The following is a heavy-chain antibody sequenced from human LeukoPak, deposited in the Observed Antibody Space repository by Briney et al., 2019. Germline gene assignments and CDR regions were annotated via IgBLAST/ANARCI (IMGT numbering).Heavy chain of an antibody. CDR3: ARGDITMVRGVRDNWSDP. CDR1: GYSISSGYY. J-gene: IGHJ5*02. D-gene: IGHD3-10*01. CDR2: IYHSGST. Sequence: SETLSLTCTISGYSISSGYYWGWIRQPPGKGLEWIGSIYHSGSTYYNPSLKSRVTISVDTSKNQFSLNLSSVTAADTAVYYCARGDITMVRGVRDNWSDPWGQGTLVTVSS. V-gene: IGHV4-38-2*02.